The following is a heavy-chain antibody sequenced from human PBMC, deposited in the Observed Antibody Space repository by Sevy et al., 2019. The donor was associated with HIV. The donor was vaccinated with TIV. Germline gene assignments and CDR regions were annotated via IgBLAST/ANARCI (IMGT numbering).Heavy chain of an antibody. V-gene: IGHV5-51*01. J-gene: IGHJ6*02. CDR3: ARYINNNGMDV. Sequence: GESLKISCKASGYRFNTYWINWVRQMPGKGLEWMGVIYPGDSETLYSPSVQGQVGISADKSSSTAYLQWSSLEASDTATYYCARYINNNGMDVWGQGTTVTVSS. CDR1: GYRFNTYW. D-gene: IGHD2-8*01. CDR2: IYPGDSET.